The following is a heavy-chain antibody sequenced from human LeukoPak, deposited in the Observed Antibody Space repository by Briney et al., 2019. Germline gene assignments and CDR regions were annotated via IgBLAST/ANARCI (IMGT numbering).Heavy chain of an antibody. CDR3: ARIFILSGFSSYFDH. CDR2: IYLSGTT. V-gene: IGHV4-38-2*02. J-gene: IGHJ4*02. Sequence: SQTLSLTCSVSGHSLSSGYYWGWIRQAPGKGREGVGSIYLSGTTYYNPSLKSRVTISVDTSKNQFSLKLSSVTAADTAVYFCARIFILSGFSSYFDHWGQGTLVTVSS. D-gene: IGHD3-9*01. CDR1: GHSLSSGYY.